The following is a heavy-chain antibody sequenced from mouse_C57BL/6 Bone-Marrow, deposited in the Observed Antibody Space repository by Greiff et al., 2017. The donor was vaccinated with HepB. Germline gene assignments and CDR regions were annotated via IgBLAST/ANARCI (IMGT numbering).Heavy chain of an antibody. D-gene: IGHD1-1*01. V-gene: IGHV1-39*01. CDR3: ARGVITTVVDYFDV. J-gene: IGHJ1*03. CDR1: GYSFTDYN. Sequence: EVQLQQSGPELVKPGASVKISCKASGYSFTDYNMNWVKQSNGKSLEWIGVINPNYGPTSYNQKFKGKATLTVDQSSSTAYMQLSSLTAEDAAVYDGARGVITTVVDYFDVWGTGTTVTVSS. CDR2: INPNYGPT.